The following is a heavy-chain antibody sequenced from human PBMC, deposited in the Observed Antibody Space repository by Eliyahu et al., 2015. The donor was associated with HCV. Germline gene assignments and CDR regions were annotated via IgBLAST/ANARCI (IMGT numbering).Heavy chain of an antibody. J-gene: IGHJ5*02. CDR1: GGSISTXY. V-gene: IGHV4-59*01. CDR2: IYYTGDT. Sequence: QVQLQESGPGLVKPSETLSLTCTVSGGSISTXYWSWXRQPPGXGXEWIGFIYYTGDTHXNPSLKSRVTMSVDTSKNQFSLKLSSVTAADTAVYYCSSGGGGIAVAGTGGWFDPWGQGTLVTVSS. D-gene: IGHD6-19*01. CDR3: SSGGGGIAVAGTGGWFDP.